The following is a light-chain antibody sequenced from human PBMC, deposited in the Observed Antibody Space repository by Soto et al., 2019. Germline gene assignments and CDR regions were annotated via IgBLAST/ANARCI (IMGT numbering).Light chain of an antibody. J-gene: IGLJ3*02. CDR2: SNT. CDR1: SSNIGSNT. CDR3: AAWDDSLNGWV. V-gene: IGLV1-44*01. Sequence: QSVLTQPPSASGTPGQRVTISCSGSSSNIGSNTVSWYQQLPGTAPKVLIYSNTQRPSGVPDRFSGSKSGTSASLAISGLQSEDEADYYCAAWDDSLNGWVFGGGTKLT.